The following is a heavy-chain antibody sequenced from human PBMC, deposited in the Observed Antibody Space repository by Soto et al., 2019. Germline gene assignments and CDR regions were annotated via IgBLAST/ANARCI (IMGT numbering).Heavy chain of an antibody. CDR2: IYYSGST. Sequence: SGTLSVTCTVSGGSISSYYWSWIRQPPGKGLEWIGYIYYSGSTNYNPSLKSRVTISVDTSKNQFSLKLSSVTAADTAVYYCARGRVAAAGYSAPATLVTLSS. D-gene: IGHD6-13*01. CDR1: GGSISSYY. CDR3: ARGRVAAAGY. V-gene: IGHV4-59*01. J-gene: IGHJ4*02.